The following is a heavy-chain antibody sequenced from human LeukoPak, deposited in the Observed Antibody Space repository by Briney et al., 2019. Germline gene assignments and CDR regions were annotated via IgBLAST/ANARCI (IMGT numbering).Heavy chain of an antibody. V-gene: IGHV4-61*01. J-gene: IGHJ4*02. CDR1: RGSISGSIRSYY. CDR3: ARDAGYWLDY. Sequence: SETLSLTCTVSRGSISGSIRSYYWSWLRQPPGKGLEWIGYISSSGSVNDNPSLRSRVTISVDTSKNQFSLKLSSVTAADTAVYYCARDAGYWLDYWGQGTLVTVSS. CDR2: ISSSGSV. D-gene: IGHD2-8*02.